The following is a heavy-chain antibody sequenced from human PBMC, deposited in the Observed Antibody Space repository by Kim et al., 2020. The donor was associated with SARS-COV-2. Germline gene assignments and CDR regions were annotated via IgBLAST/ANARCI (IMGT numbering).Heavy chain of an antibody. CDR1: GGSISSYY. Sequence: SETLSLTCTVSGGSISSYYWSWIRQPAGKGLEWIGRIYTSGSTNYNPSLKSRVTMSVDTSKNQFSLKLSSVTAADTAVYYCARVQFGPVLYYMDVWGKGTTVTVSS. V-gene: IGHV4-4*07. CDR2: IYTSGST. D-gene: IGHD3-10*01. J-gene: IGHJ6*03. CDR3: ARVQFGPVLYYMDV.